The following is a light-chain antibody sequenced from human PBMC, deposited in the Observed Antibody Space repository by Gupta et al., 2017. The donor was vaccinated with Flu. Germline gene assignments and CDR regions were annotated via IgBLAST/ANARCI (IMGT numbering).Light chain of an antibody. Sequence: QSALTQPPSASGSPGQSVAISCPGTSSDIGANNYLSWYQQHPGNAPKLVIYEVNKRPSGVPDRFSGSKSGNTASLTVSGLQPEDEADYYCCSYGRNDVFGTGTKVTVL. CDR3: CSYGRNDV. CDR2: EVN. CDR1: SSDIGANNY. V-gene: IGLV2-8*01. J-gene: IGLJ1*01.